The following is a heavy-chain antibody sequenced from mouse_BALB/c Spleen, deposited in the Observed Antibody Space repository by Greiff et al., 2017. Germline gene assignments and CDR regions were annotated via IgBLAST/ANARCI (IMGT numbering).Heavy chain of an antibody. D-gene: IGHD2-14*01. CDR1: GFSLTGYG. CDR2: IWGDGST. Sequence: QVQLKESGPGLVAPSQSLSITCTVSGFSLTGYGVNWVRQPPGKGLEWLGMIWGDGSTDYNSALKSRLSISKDNSKSQVFLKMNSLQTDDTARYYCAGAYYRYDYAMDYWGQGTSVTVSS. J-gene: IGHJ4*01. V-gene: IGHV2-6-7*01. CDR3: AGAYYRYDYAMDY.